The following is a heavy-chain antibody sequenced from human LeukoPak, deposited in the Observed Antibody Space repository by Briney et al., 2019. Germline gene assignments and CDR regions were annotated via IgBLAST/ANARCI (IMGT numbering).Heavy chain of an antibody. D-gene: IGHD3-22*01. V-gene: IGHV1-46*01. CDR1: GYIFINYW. J-gene: IGHJ3*01. Sequence: EASVKVSCKASGYIFINYWMYWVRQAPGQGLEWMGLINPTGGNTNFAQNFQGRVTMTRDMSTSTVYMELRRLRSEDTAVYYCARGAHLRTYDSSSPAALDFWGQGTMVTVSS. CDR2: INPTGGNT. CDR3: ARGAHLRTYDSSSPAALDF.